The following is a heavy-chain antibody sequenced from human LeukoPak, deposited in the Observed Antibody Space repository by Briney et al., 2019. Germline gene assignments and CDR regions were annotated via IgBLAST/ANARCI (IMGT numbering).Heavy chain of an antibody. D-gene: IGHD1-26*01. CDR1: GFTFSSYS. CDR3: VRESGGSYYEAFDI. CDR2: IGGRSTSL. Sequence: GGSLRLSCAASGFTFSSYSMNWVRRTPGKGLEWVSSIGGRSTSLYYADSVKGRFTISRDNAKNSLYLQMNSLRAEDTAVYYCVRESGGSYYEAFDIWGQGTMVTVSS. J-gene: IGHJ3*02. V-gene: IGHV3-21*01.